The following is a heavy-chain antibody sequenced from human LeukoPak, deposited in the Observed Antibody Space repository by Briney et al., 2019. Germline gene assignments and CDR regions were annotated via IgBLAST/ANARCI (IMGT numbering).Heavy chain of an antibody. CDR2: INTNSGNP. D-gene: IGHD6-13*01. Sequence: ASVKVSCKASGYTFTSHAMSWVRQAPGQGLEWMGWINTNSGNPTYGRDSTGRFVFSLDTSVSTAYLQINSLRPEDTAVYFCARSAMAAAGSDFWGQGTLVTVSS. J-gene: IGHJ4*02. V-gene: IGHV7-4-1*02. CDR3: ARSAMAAAGSDF. CDR1: GYTFTSHA.